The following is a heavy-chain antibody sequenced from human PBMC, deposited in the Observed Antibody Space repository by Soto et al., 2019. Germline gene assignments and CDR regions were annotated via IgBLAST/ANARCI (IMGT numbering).Heavy chain of an antibody. J-gene: IGHJ4*02. V-gene: IGHV3-64*01. CDR1: GFTFSSYS. CDR2: ISANGGTS. Sequence: EVQLVESGGGLVQPGGSLRLSCAASGFTFSSYSMNWVRQAPGKGLEYVSIISANGGTSFYANSVKGRFTVSRDNSKNTVYLQMGSLKSEDTAFYYCARSSSVWGTSDYWGQGTLVTVSS. D-gene: IGHD6-19*01. CDR3: ARSSSVWGTSDY.